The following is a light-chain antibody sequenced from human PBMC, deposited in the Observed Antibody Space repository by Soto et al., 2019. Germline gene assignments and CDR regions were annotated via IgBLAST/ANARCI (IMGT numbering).Light chain of an antibody. CDR3: HVWDSSSDHVI. CDR2: DDS. V-gene: IGLV3-21*02. J-gene: IGLJ2*01. Sequence: SYELTQPPSVSVAPGQTASITCGGNVIGSISVHWYQQKPGQAPVLVVFDDSDRPSGIPERFSGSNSRNTATLTISRVEAGDEADYYCHVWDSSSDHVIFGGGTKLTVL. CDR1: VIGSIS.